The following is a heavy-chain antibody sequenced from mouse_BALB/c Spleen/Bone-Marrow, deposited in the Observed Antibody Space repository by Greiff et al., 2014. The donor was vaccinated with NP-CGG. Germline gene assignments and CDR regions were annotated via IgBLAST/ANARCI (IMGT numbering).Heavy chain of an antibody. Sequence: VKLVESGSVLVRPGASVKLSCKASGYTFTSSWMHWAKQRPGQGLEWIGEIHPNSGNTNYNEKFKGKATLTVDTSSSTAYVDPGSLTTEGSAVYYCARSGFDYWGQGTTLTASS. V-gene: IGHV1S130*01. D-gene: IGHD3-2*02. CDR2: IHPNSGNT. CDR1: GYTFTSSW. J-gene: IGHJ2*01. CDR3: ARSGFDY.